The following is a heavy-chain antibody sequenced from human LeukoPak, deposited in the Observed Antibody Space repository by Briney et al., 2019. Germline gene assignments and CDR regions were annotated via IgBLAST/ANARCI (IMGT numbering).Heavy chain of an antibody. CDR3: AREGYDRGFDP. Sequence: SETLSLTCTVSGGSISSGDYYLSWIRQPPGKGLEWIGYIYYSGSTYYNPSLKSRVTISVDTSKNQFSLKLSSVTAADTAVYYCAREGYDRGFDPWGQGTLVTVSS. CDR1: GGSISSGDYY. CDR2: IYYSGST. D-gene: IGHD1-14*01. V-gene: IGHV4-30-4*08. J-gene: IGHJ5*02.